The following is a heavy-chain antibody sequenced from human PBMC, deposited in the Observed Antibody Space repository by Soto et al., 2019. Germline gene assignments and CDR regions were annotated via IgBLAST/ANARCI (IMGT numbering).Heavy chain of an antibody. CDR1: GFTFSSYW. V-gene: IGHV3-74*01. J-gene: IGHJ4*02. Sequence: PGGSLSLSCAASGFTFSSYWMHWVRQAPGKGLVWVSRINSDGSSTSYADSVKGRFTISRDNAKNTLYLQMNSLRAEDTAVYYCAREYCSGGSCYSLVGYWGQGTLVTVSS. D-gene: IGHD2-15*01. CDR2: INSDGSST. CDR3: AREYCSGGSCYSLVGY.